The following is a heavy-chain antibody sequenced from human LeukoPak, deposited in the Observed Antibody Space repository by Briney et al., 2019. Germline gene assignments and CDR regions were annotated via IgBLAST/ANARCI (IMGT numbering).Heavy chain of an antibody. D-gene: IGHD3-10*01. J-gene: IGHJ5*02. CDR3: AREGITMVRGGNWFDP. V-gene: IGHV4-61*02. CDR2: IYTSGST. Sequence: PSQTLSLTCTVSGGSISSGSYYWSWIRQPAGKGLEWIGRIYTSGSTNYNPSLKSRVTISVDTSKNQFSLKLSSVTAADTAVYYCAREGITMVRGGNWFDPWGQGTLVTVSS. CDR1: GGSISSGSYY.